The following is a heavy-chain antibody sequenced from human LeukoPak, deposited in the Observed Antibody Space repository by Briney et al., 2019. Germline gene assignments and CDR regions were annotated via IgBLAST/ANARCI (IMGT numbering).Heavy chain of an antibody. J-gene: IGHJ6*02. D-gene: IGHD3-22*01. CDR3: ARAPYYYDDSGYYYDNFYYGMDV. V-gene: IGHV3-53*01. CDR2: IYSGGTT. CDR1: GFTVSSNY. Sequence: GGSLRLSCAASGFTVSSNYMNWVRQAPGKGLGWVSVIYSGGTTYYADSVEGRFTISRDNSKNMLYLQMNSLRAEDTAVYYCARAPYYYDDSGYYYDNFYYGMDVWGQGTTVTVSS.